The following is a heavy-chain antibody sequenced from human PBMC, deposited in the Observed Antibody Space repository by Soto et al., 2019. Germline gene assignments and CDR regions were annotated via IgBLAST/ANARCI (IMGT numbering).Heavy chain of an antibody. CDR3: ARDPGGGFGEF. J-gene: IGHJ1*01. CDR1: GYTFTSYA. D-gene: IGHD3-10*01. Sequence: QVQLVQSGAEVKKPGASVKVSCKASGYTFTSYAMHWVRQAPGQRLEWMGWINAGNGNTKYSQKFQGRVTITRDTSASTAYMGLSSLRSEDTAVYYCARDPGGGFGEFWGQGTLVTVSS. V-gene: IGHV1-3*01. CDR2: INAGNGNT.